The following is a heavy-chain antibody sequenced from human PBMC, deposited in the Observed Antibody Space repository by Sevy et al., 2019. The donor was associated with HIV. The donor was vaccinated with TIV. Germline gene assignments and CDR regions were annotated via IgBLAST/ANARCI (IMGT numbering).Heavy chain of an antibody. D-gene: IGHD3-22*01. CDR2: ISFDGDTK. J-gene: IGHJ6*02. V-gene: IGHV3-30*18. Sequence: GGSLRLSCAASGFSFRNFGMHWVRQAPGKGLEWLALISFDGDTKYYGDSVKGRFTICRDNSKNTLYLQMNSLRVEDTAVYYCAKRGGHDTSGYVSYYYYGMDVWGQGTTVTVYS. CDR1: GFSFRNFG. CDR3: AKRGGHDTSGYVSYYYYGMDV.